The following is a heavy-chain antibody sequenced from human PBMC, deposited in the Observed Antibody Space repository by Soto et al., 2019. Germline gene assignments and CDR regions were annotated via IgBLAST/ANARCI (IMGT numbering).Heavy chain of an antibody. Sequence: SVKVSCKASGGTFSSYAISWVRQAPGQGLEWMGGIIPIFGTANYAQKFQGRVTITADESTSTAYMELSSLRSEDTAVYYCARAGENYSYGPYGWFDPWGQGTLVTVS. CDR1: GGTFSSYA. CDR3: ARAGENYSYGPYGWFDP. CDR2: IIPIFGTA. D-gene: IGHD5-18*01. J-gene: IGHJ5*02. V-gene: IGHV1-69*13.